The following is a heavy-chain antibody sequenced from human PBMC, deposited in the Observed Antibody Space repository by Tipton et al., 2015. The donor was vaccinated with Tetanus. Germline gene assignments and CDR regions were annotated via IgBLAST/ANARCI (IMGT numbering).Heavy chain of an antibody. J-gene: IGHJ4*02. CDR2: IYYSGGT. D-gene: IGHD3-10*01. V-gene: IGHV4-61*01. CDR3: ARHVLALARVDPPDS. Sequence: TLSLTCTVSGGSVSSGNYYWSWIRQPPGKELEWIGYIYYSGGTNYNPSLRSRVTISRDTSKNQVSLRLTSVTAADTAIYYCARHVLALARVDPPDSWGQGTLVTVSS. CDR1: GGSVSSGNYY.